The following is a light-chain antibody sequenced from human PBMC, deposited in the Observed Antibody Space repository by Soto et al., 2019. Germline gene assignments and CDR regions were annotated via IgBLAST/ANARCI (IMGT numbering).Light chain of an antibody. CDR2: FVS. V-gene: IGKV3-15*01. Sequence: EIVMTQSPATLSVSPGERATLSCRASQSVSSNLAWYQQKPGQAPRLLIYFVSTRATGIPARFSASGSGTEFTLTISSLQSEDVAVYHCQQYNKWPWTFGQGTKVEIK. CDR1: QSVSSN. J-gene: IGKJ1*01. CDR3: QQYNKWPWT.